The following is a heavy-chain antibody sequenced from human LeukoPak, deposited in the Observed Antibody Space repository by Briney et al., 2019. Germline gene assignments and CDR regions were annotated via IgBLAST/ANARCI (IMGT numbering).Heavy chain of an antibody. CDR1: EFTFSDYF. J-gene: IGHJ5*02. CDR3: ARGAEWFGESRFDP. D-gene: IGHD3-10*01. CDR2: ISGSGNTI. V-gene: IGHV3-11*04. Sequence: GGSLRLSCAASEFTFSDYFMSWIRQAPGKGLECISYISGSGNTINYADSVKGRFTISRDNAKNSLYLQMNSLRAEDTAIYYCARGAEWFGESRFDPWGQGTLVTVSS.